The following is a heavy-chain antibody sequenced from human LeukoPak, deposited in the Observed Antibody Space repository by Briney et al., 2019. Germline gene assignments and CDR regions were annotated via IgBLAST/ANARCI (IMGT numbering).Heavy chain of an antibody. V-gene: IGHV1-2*02. CDR3: ARVSTSGYRDWLDP. CDR2: IYPKSGGT. J-gene: IGHJ5*02. CDR1: GYTFADYY. Sequence: ASVKVSCKASGYTFADYYIHWVRQDPGQGLEWMGWIYPKSGGTNSAQKFQGRVTMTRDTSISTAYMELSRLKFDDTAVYYCARVSTSGYRDWLDPWGQGTLVTVSS. D-gene: IGHD3-9*01.